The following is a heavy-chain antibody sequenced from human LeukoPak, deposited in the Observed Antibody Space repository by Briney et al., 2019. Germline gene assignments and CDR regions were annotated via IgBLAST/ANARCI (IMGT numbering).Heavy chain of an antibody. CDR3: ARDIAYGDPPFYYMDV. V-gene: IGHV3-21*01. CDR1: GFTFSSYS. CDR2: ISSSSSYI. D-gene: IGHD4-17*01. J-gene: IGHJ6*03. Sequence: PGGSLRLSCAASGFTFSSYSMNWVRQAPGKGLEWVSSISSSSSYIYYADSVKGRFTISRDNAKNSLYLQMNSLRAEDTAVYYCARDIAYGDPPFYYMDVWGKGTTVTVSS.